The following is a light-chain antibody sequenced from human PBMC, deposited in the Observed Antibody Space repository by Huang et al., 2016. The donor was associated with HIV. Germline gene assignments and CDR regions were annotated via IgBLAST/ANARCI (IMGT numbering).Light chain of an antibody. CDR2: EAS. CDR1: QSVGVY. V-gene: IGKV3-11*01. J-gene: IGKJ4*01. CDR3: QQRTKWPPVLT. Sequence: EIVLTQSPATLSLSPGDGATLSCRASQSVGVYLAWYQQKPGQAPRLLIFEASNRATGIPDRFSGSGSGTDFTLTIDSLQPDDFAIYYCQQRTKWPPVLTFGGGTRVEIK.